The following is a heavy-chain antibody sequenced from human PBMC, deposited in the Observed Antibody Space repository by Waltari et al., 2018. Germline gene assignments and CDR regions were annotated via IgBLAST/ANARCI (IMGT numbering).Heavy chain of an antibody. J-gene: IGHJ4*02. D-gene: IGHD6-6*01. Sequence: QVQLQESGPGLVKPSETLSLTCTVFGGTISSYYGSWTRKPAGKGLEWIGRIYTSGSTNYNPSLKSRVTMSVDTSKNQFSLKLSSVTAADTAVYYCARAGPYSSSSLFDYWGQGTLVTVSS. CDR3: ARAGPYSSSSLFDY. CDR2: IYTSGST. V-gene: IGHV4-4*07. CDR1: GGTISSYY.